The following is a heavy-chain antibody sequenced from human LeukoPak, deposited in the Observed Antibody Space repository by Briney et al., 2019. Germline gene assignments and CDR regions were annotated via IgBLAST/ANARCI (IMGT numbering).Heavy chain of an antibody. Sequence: GGSLRLSCAASGFTFTTYAMNWVRQAPGKGLEWVSAISGSGDNTYYAHSVKGRFTISRDNSKNTLYLQMNSLRAEDTAVYYCARDARVDDYDILTGWDYWGQGTLVTVSS. CDR1: GFTFTTYA. CDR2: ISGSGDNT. J-gene: IGHJ4*02. CDR3: ARDARVDDYDILTGWDY. D-gene: IGHD3-9*01. V-gene: IGHV3-23*01.